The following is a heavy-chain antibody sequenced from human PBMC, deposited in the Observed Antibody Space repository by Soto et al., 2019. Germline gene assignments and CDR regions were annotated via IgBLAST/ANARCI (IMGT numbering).Heavy chain of an antibody. V-gene: IGHV4-59*12. CDR2: IYYTGST. D-gene: IGHD3-10*01. Sequence: SETLSLTCTVSGVSIRSYYWSWIRQPPGKGPEWIGFIYYTGSTNYNPSLKSRVTISLDKSKNQFSLEVRSVTAADTAVYYCARDYYASGSFSNWFDPWGQGTLVTVSS. J-gene: IGHJ5*02. CDR1: GVSIRSYY. CDR3: ARDYYASGSFSNWFDP.